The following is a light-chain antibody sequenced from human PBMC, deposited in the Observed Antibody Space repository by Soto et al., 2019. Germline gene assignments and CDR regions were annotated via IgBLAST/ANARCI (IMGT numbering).Light chain of an antibody. CDR2: EVS. Sequence: QSVLTQPPSASGSPEQSVTISCTGTSSDVGLYNYVSWYRLHPGKAPKLMIYEVSKRPSGVPDRFSGSKSGNTASLTVSGLQAEDEADYYCSSYVGRDKLLYVFGTGTKVTV. CDR1: SSDVGLYNY. V-gene: IGLV2-8*01. J-gene: IGLJ1*01. CDR3: SSYVGRDKLLYV.